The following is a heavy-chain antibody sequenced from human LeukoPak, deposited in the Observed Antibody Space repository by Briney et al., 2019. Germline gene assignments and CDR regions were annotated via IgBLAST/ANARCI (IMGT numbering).Heavy chain of an antibody. Sequence: GGSLRLSCAASGFTFSTYWMTWVRQAPGKGLEWVANIKQDGSEKYFVDSVKGRFTISRDNSKNTLYLQMNSLRAEDTAVYYCAKEGYGDYFDYWGQGTLVTASS. D-gene: IGHD4-17*01. J-gene: IGHJ4*02. CDR2: IKQDGSEK. CDR1: GFTFSTYW. V-gene: IGHV3-7*01. CDR3: AKEGYGDYFDY.